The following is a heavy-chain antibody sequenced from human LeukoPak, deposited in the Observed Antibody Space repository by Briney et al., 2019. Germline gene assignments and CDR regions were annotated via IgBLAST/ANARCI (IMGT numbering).Heavy chain of an antibody. CDR3: ARSPATGRYFDL. Sequence: GGSLRLSCAASGFTFSSYDMHWVRHATGKGLEWVSAIGTAGDPYYPGSVKGRFTISRENAKNSLYLQMNSLRAGDTAVYYCARSPATGRYFDLWGRGTLVTVSS. J-gene: IGHJ2*01. CDR2: IGTAGDP. V-gene: IGHV3-13*05. D-gene: IGHD6-25*01. CDR1: GFTFSSYD.